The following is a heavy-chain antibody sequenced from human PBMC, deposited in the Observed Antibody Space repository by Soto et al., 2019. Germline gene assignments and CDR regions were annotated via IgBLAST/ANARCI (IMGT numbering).Heavy chain of an antibody. Sequence: ETLSLTCTVSGDPITSYFWTWLRQPAGKGLEWIGHVFPGGPTSHNSSLKSRVSMSVDTSKNQFSLTLTSVTAADTAVYYCARTLSGFTYGSRQFYFDYWGQGTLVTVSS. D-gene: IGHD3-10*01. CDR3: ARTLSGFTYGSRQFYFDY. CDR1: GDPITSYF. CDR2: VFPGGPT. J-gene: IGHJ4*02. V-gene: IGHV4-4*07.